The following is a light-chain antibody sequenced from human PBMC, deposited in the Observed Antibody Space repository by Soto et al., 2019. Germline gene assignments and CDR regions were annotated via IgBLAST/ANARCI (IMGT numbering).Light chain of an antibody. J-gene: IGKJ5*01. Sequence: DIQLTQSPSFLSASVGDRVTITCRASQGISSYLAWYQQKPGKAPKLLIYAASTLQSGVPSRFSGSGYGTEFTLTISSLQPEDCATYYCQQLNSYPATFGQGTRLEIK. CDR3: QQLNSYPAT. V-gene: IGKV1-9*01. CDR1: QGISSY. CDR2: AAS.